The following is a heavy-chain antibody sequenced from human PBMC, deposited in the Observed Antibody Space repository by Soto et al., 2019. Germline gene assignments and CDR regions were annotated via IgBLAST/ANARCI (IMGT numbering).Heavy chain of an antibody. CDR1: GFNFADYA. J-gene: IGHJ4*02. CDR3: AKDLWELSYYFDY. D-gene: IGHD3-16*02. CDR2: ISWNSGSI. Sequence: EVQLVESGGDLVQPGRSLRLSCAASGFNFADYAMHWVRQAPGKGLEWVSGISWNSGSIGCADSVKGRFTISRHNAKNSLYLQMNSLKAEDTSLYYCAKDLWELSYYFDYWGQGTMVTVSS. V-gene: IGHV3-9*01.